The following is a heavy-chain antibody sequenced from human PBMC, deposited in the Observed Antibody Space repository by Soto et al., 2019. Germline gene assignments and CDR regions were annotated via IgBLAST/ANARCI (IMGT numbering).Heavy chain of an antibody. Sequence: QMQLVQSGPEVKKPGTSVKVSCKASGFTFTSSAVQWVRQARGQRLEWIGWIVVGSGNTNYAQKFQERVTITRDMSTSTAYMELSSLRSEDTAVYYCAADPWAVDGRFDYWGQGTLVTVSS. CDR2: IVVGSGNT. D-gene: IGHD6-19*01. CDR3: AADPWAVDGRFDY. CDR1: GFTFTSSA. J-gene: IGHJ4*02. V-gene: IGHV1-58*01.